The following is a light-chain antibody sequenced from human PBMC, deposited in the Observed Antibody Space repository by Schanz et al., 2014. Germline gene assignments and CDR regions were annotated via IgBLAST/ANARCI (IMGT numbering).Light chain of an antibody. CDR3: QQYTGSLPWT. J-gene: IGKJ1*01. CDR2: DAS. V-gene: IGKV3-11*01. Sequence: EIVLTQSPATLSLSPGERATLSCRASQSVISYLAWYQQKPGQAPRLLIYDASNRATGIPARFSGSGSGTDFTLTISRLQPEDFAVYYCQQYTGSLPWTFGQGTRVEIK. CDR1: QSVISY.